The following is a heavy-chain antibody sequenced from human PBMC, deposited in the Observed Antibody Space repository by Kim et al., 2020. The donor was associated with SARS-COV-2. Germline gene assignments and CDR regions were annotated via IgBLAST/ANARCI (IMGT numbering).Heavy chain of an antibody. CDR3: ARGHKNHGSGSYYNLRWTHDLAYYYYGMDV. Sequence: GGSLRLSCAASGFTFSSYDMHWVRQATGKGLEWVSAIGTAGDTYYPGSVKGRFTISRENAKNSLYLQMNSLRAGDTAVYYCARGHKNHGSGSYYNLRWTHDLAYYYYGMDVWGQGTTVTVSS. CDR1: GFTFSSYD. J-gene: IGHJ6*02. V-gene: IGHV3-13*01. D-gene: IGHD3-10*01. CDR2: IGTAGDT.